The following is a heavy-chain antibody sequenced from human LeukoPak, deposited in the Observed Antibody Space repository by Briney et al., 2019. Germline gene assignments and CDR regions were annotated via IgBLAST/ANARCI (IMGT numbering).Heavy chain of an antibody. V-gene: IGHV3-21*01. J-gene: IGHJ5*02. CDR2: ISSSSSYI. CDR3: AKGGRDTGGNWFDP. D-gene: IGHD2-8*02. Sequence: PGGSLRLSCAASGFTFSSYSMNWVRQAPGKGLEWVSSISSSSSYIYYADSVKGRFTISRDNAKNSLYLQMSSLRAEDTAVYYCAKGGRDTGGNWFDPWGQGTLVTVSS. CDR1: GFTFSSYS.